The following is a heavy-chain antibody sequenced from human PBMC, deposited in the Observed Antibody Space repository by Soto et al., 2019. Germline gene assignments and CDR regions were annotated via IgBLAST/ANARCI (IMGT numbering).Heavy chain of an antibody. J-gene: IGHJ6*03. CDR2: IWYDGSNK. D-gene: IGHD4-17*01. Sequence: QVQLVESGGGVVQPGRSLRLSCAASGFTFSSYGMHWVRQAPGKGLEWVAVIWYDGSNKYYADSVKGRFTISRDNSKNTLYLQMNSLRAEDTAVYYCARGEYDYGDYYYYYYMDVWGKGTTVTVSS. V-gene: IGHV3-33*01. CDR1: GFTFSSYG. CDR3: ARGEYDYGDYYYYYYMDV.